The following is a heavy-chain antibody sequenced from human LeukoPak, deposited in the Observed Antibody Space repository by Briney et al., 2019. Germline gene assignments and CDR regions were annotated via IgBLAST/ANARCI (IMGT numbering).Heavy chain of an antibody. CDR1: GFTFSSYA. Sequence: GGSLRLSYAASGFTFSSYAMHWVRQAPGKGLEWVAVISYDGSNKYYADSVKGRFTISRDNSKNTLYLQMNSLRAEDTAVYYCARVYDGSGSYDYWGQGTLVTVSS. V-gene: IGHV3-30-3*01. D-gene: IGHD3-10*01. CDR3: ARVYDGSGSYDY. CDR2: ISYDGSNK. J-gene: IGHJ4*02.